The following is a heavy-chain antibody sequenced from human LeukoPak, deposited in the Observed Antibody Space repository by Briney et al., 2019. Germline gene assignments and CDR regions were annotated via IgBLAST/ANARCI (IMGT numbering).Heavy chain of an antibody. Sequence: GGSLRLSCAASGNYWMHWVRQAPGKGLVWVSHINSDGSWTSYADSVKGRFTISKDNAKNTMYLQMNNLRAEDTAVYYCVSFYETCWGRGTLVTVSS. CDR1: GNYW. CDR2: INSDGSWT. D-gene: IGHD2-2*01. CDR3: VSFYETC. J-gene: IGHJ4*02. V-gene: IGHV3-74*01.